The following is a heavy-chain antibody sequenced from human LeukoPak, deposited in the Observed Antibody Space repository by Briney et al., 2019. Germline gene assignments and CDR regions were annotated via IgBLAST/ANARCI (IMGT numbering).Heavy chain of an antibody. CDR1: GFTFSNYG. D-gene: IGHD3-22*01. CDR2: IRYDASND. Sequence: GGSLRLSCAASGFTFSNYGMHWVRQAPGKGLEWLAYIRYDASNDYYADSVKGRFTISRDDSKNTLYLQMNSLRAEDTAVYYCARVSRYYDNFDYWGQGTLVTVSS. CDR3: ARVSRYYDNFDY. J-gene: IGHJ4*02. V-gene: IGHV3-30*02.